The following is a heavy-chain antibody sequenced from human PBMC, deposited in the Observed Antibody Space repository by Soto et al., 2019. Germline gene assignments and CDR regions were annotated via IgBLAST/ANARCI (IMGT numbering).Heavy chain of an antibody. CDR2: ISTHNGNT. Sequence: QVQLVQSGAELGKPGASVKVSCKASGYSFTSYGFTWVRQAPGQGLEWMGWISTHNGNTNYAQKLQGRVTATTDTSTSTAYMEIESLTSDDTAMYYCARSGNGYDFSPLDYWGQGTLVTVSS. V-gene: IGHV1-18*01. CDR3: ARSGNGYDFSPLDY. CDR1: GYSFTSYG. D-gene: IGHD5-12*01. J-gene: IGHJ4*02.